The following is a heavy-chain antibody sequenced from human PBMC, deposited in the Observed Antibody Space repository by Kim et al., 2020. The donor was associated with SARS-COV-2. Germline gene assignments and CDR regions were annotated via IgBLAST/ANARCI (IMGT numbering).Heavy chain of an antibody. CDR2: ISYDGSEI. V-gene: IGHV3-30*18. Sequence: GGSLRLSCAASGFTFSNFGMVWFRQAPGKGLETVAIISYDGSEISYADSVKGRFTISRDNSKNTVNLQMNSLRDEDTAVYYCSKALFPLFHDWLATCGGCWGQGTLVSVSS. CDR1: GFTFSNFG. D-gene: IGHD5-12*01. CDR3: SKALFPLFHDWLATCGGC. J-gene: IGHJ1*01.